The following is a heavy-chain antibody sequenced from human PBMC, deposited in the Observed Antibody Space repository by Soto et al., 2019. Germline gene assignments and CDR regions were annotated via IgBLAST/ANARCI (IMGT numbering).Heavy chain of an antibody. CDR3: ARTVGAAYYFDF. CDR1: GDSMTKYY. D-gene: IGHD1-26*01. Sequence: QVPLQESGPGLVKPSETLSLTCTVSGDSMTKYYWSGIRQPAGRGLEWIGRIYASGSTNYTTSLTSRVTMSIATANNHFSLSLKSVTAADTAVDYCARTVGAAYYFDFWGQGALVPVSS. J-gene: IGHJ4*02. CDR2: IYASGST. V-gene: IGHV4-4*07.